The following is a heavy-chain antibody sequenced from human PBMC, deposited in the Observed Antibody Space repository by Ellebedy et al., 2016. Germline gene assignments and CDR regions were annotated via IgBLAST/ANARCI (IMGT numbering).Heavy chain of an antibody. V-gene: IGHV3-43D*03. CDR1: GFTFDDYA. J-gene: IGHJ4*02. Sequence: GGSLRLSXAASGFTFDDYAMHWVRQAPGKGLEWVSLISWDGGSTYYADSVKGRFTISRDNSKNSLYLQMNSLRAEDTALYYCAKDLHSHFELGYWGQGTLVTVSS. D-gene: IGHD1-26*01. CDR2: ISWDGGST. CDR3: AKDLHSHFELGY.